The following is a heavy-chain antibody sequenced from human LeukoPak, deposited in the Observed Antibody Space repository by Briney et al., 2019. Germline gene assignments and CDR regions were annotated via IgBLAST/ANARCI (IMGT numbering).Heavy chain of an antibody. Sequence: GGSLRLSCAASEFTFSSYAMHWVRQAPGKGLEWVATIKQDGSEKYYVDSVKGRFTISRDNAKNSLYLQMNSLRAEDTAVYYCAREYYYGSGSYYNGYWGQGTLVTVSS. CDR2: IKQDGSEK. J-gene: IGHJ4*02. D-gene: IGHD3-10*01. V-gene: IGHV3-7*01. CDR1: EFTFSSYA. CDR3: AREYYYGSGSYYNGY.